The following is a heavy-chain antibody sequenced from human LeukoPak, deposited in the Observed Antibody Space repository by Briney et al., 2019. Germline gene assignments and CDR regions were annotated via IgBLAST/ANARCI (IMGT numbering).Heavy chain of an antibody. V-gene: IGHV3-49*03. Sequence: PGRSLRLSCTSSTFTFGDYAINWIRQAPGKGLEWVGFIRRKVYGGTPEYAASVKGRFTISRDDSKSIAYLQMNSLKTEDTAVYYCTRGASPDILTGDYWGQGTLVTVSS. CDR2: IRRKVYGGTP. J-gene: IGHJ4*02. CDR1: TFTFGDYA. CDR3: TRGASPDILTGDY. D-gene: IGHD3-9*01.